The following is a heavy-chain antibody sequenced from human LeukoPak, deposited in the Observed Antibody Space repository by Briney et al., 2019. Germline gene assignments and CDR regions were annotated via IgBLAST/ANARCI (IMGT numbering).Heavy chain of an antibody. J-gene: IGHJ4*02. CDR3: ASFDYRNNFDY. CDR2: IYYGGST. D-gene: IGHD4-11*01. CDR1: GGSISSSSYY. Sequence: SETLSLTCTVSGGSISSSSYYWSWIRQPPGKGLEWIGYIYYGGSTYYNRSLKSRFSISVERTKNQFSLRLSSVTAADTAVYYCASFDYRNNFDYWGQGTLVTVSS. V-gene: IGHV4-30-4*08.